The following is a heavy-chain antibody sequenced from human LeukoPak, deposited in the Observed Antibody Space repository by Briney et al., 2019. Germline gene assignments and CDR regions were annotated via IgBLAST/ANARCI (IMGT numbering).Heavy chain of an antibody. CDR3: AELGITMIGGV. D-gene: IGHD3-10*02. J-gene: IGHJ6*04. CDR1: GFTFSNYA. CDR2: ISSSGSTI. Sequence: GGSLRLSCAASGFTFSNYAMNWVRQAPGKGLEWVSYISSSGSTIYYADSVKGRFTISRDNAKNSLYLQMNSLRAEDTAVYYCAELGITMIGGVWGKGTTVTISS. V-gene: IGHV3-48*03.